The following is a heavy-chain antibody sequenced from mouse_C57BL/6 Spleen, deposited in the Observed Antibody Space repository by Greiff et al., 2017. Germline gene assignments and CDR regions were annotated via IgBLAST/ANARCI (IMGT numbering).Heavy chain of an antibody. Sequence: EVPGVESGGGLVKPGGSLKLSCAASGFTFSSYAMSWVRQTPQTRMEWVATISDGGSYTYYPDNVKGRFTISRDNAKNNLYLQMRVLKSEDTALYYCARDRWDGFAYWGQGTLVTVSA. V-gene: IGHV5-4*01. CDR1: GFTFSSYA. CDR3: ARDRWDGFAY. D-gene: IGHD4-1*01. J-gene: IGHJ3*01. CDR2: ISDGGSYT.